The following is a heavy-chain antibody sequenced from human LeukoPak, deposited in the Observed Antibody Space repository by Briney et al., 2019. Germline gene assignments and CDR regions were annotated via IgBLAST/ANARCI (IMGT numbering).Heavy chain of an antibody. V-gene: IGHV5-51*01. Sequence: GESLKISCKGSGYSFTSYWIGWVRQMPGKGLEWMGIIYPGDSDTRYGPSFQGQVTITADKSINTAYLQWSSLKASDTAIYFCARTTSFWTGYFDYWGQGTLVTVSS. CDR1: GYSFTSYW. D-gene: IGHD3/OR15-3a*01. CDR3: ARTTSFWTGYFDY. CDR2: IYPGDSDT. J-gene: IGHJ4*02.